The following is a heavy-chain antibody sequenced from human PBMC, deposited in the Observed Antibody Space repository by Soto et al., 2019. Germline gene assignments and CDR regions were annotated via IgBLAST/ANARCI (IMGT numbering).Heavy chain of an antibody. D-gene: IGHD2-2*01. CDR2: IKSKTDGGTT. J-gene: IGHJ6*02. CDR1: GFTFSNAW. CDR3: TTCAGHKVQHYYYGMDV. Sequence: PGGSLRLSCAASGFTFSNAWMSWVRQAPGKGLEWVGRIKSKTDGGTTDYAAPVKGRFTISRDDSKNTLYLQMNSLKTEDTAVYYCTTCAGHKVQHYYYGMDVWGQGTTVTVSS. V-gene: IGHV3-15*01.